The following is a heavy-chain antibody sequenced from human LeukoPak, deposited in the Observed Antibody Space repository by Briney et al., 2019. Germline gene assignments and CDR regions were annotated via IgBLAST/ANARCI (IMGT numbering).Heavy chain of an antibody. V-gene: IGHV4-34*01. D-gene: IGHD5-12*01. CDR2: INHSGST. Sequence: SETLSLTCAVYGGSFSGYYWSWIRQPPGKGLEWIGEINHSGSTNYNPSLKSRVTISVDTSKNQFSLKLSSVTAADTAVYYCARVVSSGYDWLDYWGQGTLVTVSS. CDR3: ARVVSSGYDWLDY. CDR1: GGSFSGYY. J-gene: IGHJ4*02.